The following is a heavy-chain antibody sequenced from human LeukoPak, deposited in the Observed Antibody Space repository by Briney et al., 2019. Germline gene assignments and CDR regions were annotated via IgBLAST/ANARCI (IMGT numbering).Heavy chain of an antibody. CDR3: ASVVDTAAFDI. CDR1: GGSISSGDYY. CDR2: IYYSGST. V-gene: IGHV4-30-4*08. J-gene: IGHJ3*02. D-gene: IGHD5-18*01. Sequence: SQTLSLTCTVSGGSISSGDYYWSWIRQPPGKGLEWIVYIYYSGSTYYNPSLKSRVTISVDTSKNQFSLKLSSVTAADTAVYCCASVVDTAAFDIWGQGTMVTVSS.